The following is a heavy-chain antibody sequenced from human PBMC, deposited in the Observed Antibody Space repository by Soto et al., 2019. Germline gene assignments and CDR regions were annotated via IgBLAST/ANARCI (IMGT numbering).Heavy chain of an antibody. CDR3: AKCTGGGTSCGVDY. V-gene: IGHV3-23*01. CDR2: MSTSGSST. J-gene: IGHJ4*02. CDR1: GFTFTTYA. D-gene: IGHD6-25*01. Sequence: EVQLLESGGGLVQPGGSLRLSCAASGFTFTTYAMGWVRQAPGKGLEWVSSMSTSGSSTYYADSVKGRFTLSRDSSKNTLALQRSSLRVEDTAVYYCAKCTGGGTSCGVDYWGPGTLVTVSS.